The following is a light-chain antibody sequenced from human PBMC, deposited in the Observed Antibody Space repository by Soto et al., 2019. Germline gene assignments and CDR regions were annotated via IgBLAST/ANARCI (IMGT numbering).Light chain of an antibody. CDR1: QSVSSSD. CDR3: QQYGSSPQGLT. Sequence: EIVLTQSPGTLSLSPGERATLSCRASQSVSSSDLAWYQQKPGQAPRLLIYGASSRATGIPDRFSGSGSGTDFTLTISRLEPEDFAEYYCQQYGSSPQGLTFGGGTKVEIK. V-gene: IGKV3-20*01. CDR2: GAS. J-gene: IGKJ4*01.